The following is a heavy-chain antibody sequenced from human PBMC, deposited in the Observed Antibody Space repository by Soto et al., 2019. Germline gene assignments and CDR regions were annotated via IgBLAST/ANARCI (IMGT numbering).Heavy chain of an antibody. J-gene: IGHJ6*02. Sequence: PSETLSLTCTVSGGSISSGSYYWAWIRQHPGKGLEWIGYFYHSGSTYYNPSLKSRVDISVDRSKNQFSLKLSSVSAADTAVYYCAREKCSTSCPMDVWGQGTTVTVSS. CDR2: FYHSGST. V-gene: IGHV4-31*03. CDR1: GGSISSGSYY. CDR3: AREKCSTSCPMDV. D-gene: IGHD2-2*01.